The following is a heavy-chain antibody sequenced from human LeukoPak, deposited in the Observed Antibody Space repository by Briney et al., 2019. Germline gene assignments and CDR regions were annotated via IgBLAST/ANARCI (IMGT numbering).Heavy chain of an antibody. CDR2: INPDSGDT. D-gene: IGHD1-26*01. V-gene: IGHV1-2*06. CDR3: ARDRLGNYYLFDF. J-gene: IGHJ4*02. Sequence: ASVKVSCKASGYTFTGYDMHWVRQAPGQGLEWMGRINPDSGDTNYAQKFQGRVTMTRDTSINTAYMELSRLTSDDTAVYYCARDRLGNYYLFDFWGQGTLVTVSS. CDR1: GYTFTGYD.